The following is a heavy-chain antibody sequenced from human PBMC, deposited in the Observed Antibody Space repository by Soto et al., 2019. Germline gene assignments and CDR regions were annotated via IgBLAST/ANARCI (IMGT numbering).Heavy chain of an antibody. D-gene: IGHD6-6*01. CDR3: ARALEYSSSSMGPYGMDV. Sequence: QVQLVESGGGVVQPGRSLRLSCAASGFTFSSYGMHWVRQAPGKGLEWVAVIWYDGSNKYYADSVKGRFTISRDNSKNTLYLQMNSLRAEDTAVYYCARALEYSSSSMGPYGMDVWGQGTTVTVSS. V-gene: IGHV3-33*01. CDR2: IWYDGSNK. CDR1: GFTFSSYG. J-gene: IGHJ6*02.